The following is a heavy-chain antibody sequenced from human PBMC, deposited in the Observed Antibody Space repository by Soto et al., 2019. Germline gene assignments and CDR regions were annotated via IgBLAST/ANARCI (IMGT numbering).Heavy chain of an antibody. J-gene: IGHJ4*02. CDR3: AREIYGDSFFFDY. CDR2: IYYSGST. V-gene: IGHV4-61*01. Sequence: SETLSLTCTVSGGSVSSGSYYWSWIRQPPGKGLEWIGYIYYSGSTNYNPSLKSRVTISVDTSKNQFSLKLSSVTAADTAVYYCAREIYGDSFFFDYWGQGTLVTVSS. CDR1: GGSVSSGSYY. D-gene: IGHD4-17*01.